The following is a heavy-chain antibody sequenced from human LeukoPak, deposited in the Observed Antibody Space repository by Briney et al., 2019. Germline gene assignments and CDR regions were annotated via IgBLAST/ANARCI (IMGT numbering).Heavy chain of an antibody. CDR1: GYTFTGYY. CDR3: ARGVARVYFYYYMDV. Sequence: ASVKVSCKASGYTFTGYYMHWVRQAPGQGLEWMGWINPNNGDTHYAQKFQGTVTMTRDTSISTAYMELSSLRSDDTAVYYCARGVARVYFYYYMDVWGKGTTVTVSS. CDR2: INPNNGDT. D-gene: IGHD2-15*01. J-gene: IGHJ6*03. V-gene: IGHV1-2*02.